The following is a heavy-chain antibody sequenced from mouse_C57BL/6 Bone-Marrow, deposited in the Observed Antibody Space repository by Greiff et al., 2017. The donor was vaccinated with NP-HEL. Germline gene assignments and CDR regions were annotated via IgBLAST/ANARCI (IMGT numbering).Heavy chain of an antibody. V-gene: IGHV1-72*01. CDR3: ARYYNGSRGWYFDV. CDR2: IDPNSGGT. CDR1: GYTFTSYW. J-gene: IGHJ1*03. Sequence: QVQLQQSGADLVKPGASVKLSCKASGYTFTSYWMHWVKQRPGRGLEWIGRIDPNSGGTKFNEKFKTKATLTVDKPSSTAYMPLSSLTSEDSAVYDCARYYNGSRGWYFDVGGTGTTVTVTA. D-gene: IGHD1-1*01.